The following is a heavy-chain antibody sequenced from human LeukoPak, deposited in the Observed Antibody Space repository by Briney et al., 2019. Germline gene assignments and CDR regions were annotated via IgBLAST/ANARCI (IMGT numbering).Heavy chain of an antibody. V-gene: IGHV1-2*02. CDR3: ARDVPYYYDSSGYTQVYYYYYMDV. Sequence: GASVKVSCKTSGDTYSDYYIHWVRQAPGQGLEWMGRIKSDDTTYAPNFQGRVAMIKDTSISTAYMELSSLRSDDTAVYYCARDVPYYYDSSGYTQVYYYYYMDVWGKGTTVTISS. CDR1: GDTYSDYY. CDR2: IKSDDT. D-gene: IGHD3-22*01. J-gene: IGHJ6*03.